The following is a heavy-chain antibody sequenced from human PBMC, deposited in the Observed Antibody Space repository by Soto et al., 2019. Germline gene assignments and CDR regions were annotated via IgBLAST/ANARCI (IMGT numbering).Heavy chain of an antibody. CDR1: GYSFTTNW. Sequence: PGESLKISCKGSGYSFTTNWIGWVRQMPGRGLEWMGIIFPSDSDTRYSPSFQGQVTISADKSISTAYLQWSSLKASDTAMYYCARHDADERISFGELVGWFEPWGQGTLVTVSS. CDR2: IFPSDSDT. CDR3: ARHDADERISFGELVGWFEP. J-gene: IGHJ5*02. V-gene: IGHV5-51*01. D-gene: IGHD3-10*01.